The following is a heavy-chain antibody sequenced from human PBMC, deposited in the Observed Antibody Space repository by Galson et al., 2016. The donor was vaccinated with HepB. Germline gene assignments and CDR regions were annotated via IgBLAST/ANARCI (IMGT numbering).Heavy chain of an antibody. CDR3: AGTRAFDI. J-gene: IGHJ3*02. V-gene: IGHV6-1*01. CDR1: GDSVSSRSAG. CDR2: TYYRSRWYS. D-gene: IGHD1-7*01. Sequence: CAISGDSVSSRSAGWNWIRQSPTRGLEWLGRTYYRSRWYSDYAVSVKSRITINSDTSKNQFSLQLKSVTPEDTAVYYCAGTRAFDIWGQGTRVTVS.